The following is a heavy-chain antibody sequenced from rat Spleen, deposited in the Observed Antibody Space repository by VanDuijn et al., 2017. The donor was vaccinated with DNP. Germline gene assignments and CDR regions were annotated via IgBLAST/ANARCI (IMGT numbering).Heavy chain of an antibody. CDR2: ISYDGSST. V-gene: IGHV5-7*01. J-gene: IGHJ3*01. Sequence: EVQLVESGGGLVQPGRSLKLSCAASGFTFSDYNMAWVRQAPKKGLEWVATISYDGSSTYYRDSVKGRFTISRDNAKSTLYLQMDSLRSEDTATYYCARHRYYYDGYLDGFAYWGQGTLVTVSS. D-gene: IGHD1-12*03. CDR3: ARHRYYYDGYLDGFAY. CDR1: GFTFSDYN.